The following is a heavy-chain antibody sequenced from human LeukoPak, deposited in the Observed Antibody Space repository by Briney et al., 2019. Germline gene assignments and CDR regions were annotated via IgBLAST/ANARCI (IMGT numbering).Heavy chain of an antibody. CDR1: GFTFSSYG. J-gene: IGHJ4*02. CDR2: ISYDGSNK. D-gene: IGHD6-13*01. Sequence: GGSLRLSCAASGFTFSSYGMHWVRQAPGKGLEGVAVISYDGSNKYYADSVKGRFTISRDNSKNTLYLQMNSLRAEDTAVYYCAKAIAAAGTGYWGQGTLVTVSS. CDR3: AKAIAAAGTGY. V-gene: IGHV3-30*18.